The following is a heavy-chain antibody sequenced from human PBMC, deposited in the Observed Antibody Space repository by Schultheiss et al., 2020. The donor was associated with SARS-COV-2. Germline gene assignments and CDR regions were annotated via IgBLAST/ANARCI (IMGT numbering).Heavy chain of an antibody. V-gene: IGHV3-23*01. J-gene: IGHJ3*02. CDR2: ISGQGDSK. Sequence: GGSLRLSCAASGFTFRNFAMSWVRQAPGKGLEWVSSISGQGDSKYYADSVRGRFTVSRDNSRHILYLQMNSLRTEDTAVYYCAKDLIMGNGLYDAFDIWGRGTMVTVSS. CDR1: GFTFRNFA. D-gene: IGHD1-1*01. CDR3: AKDLIMGNGLYDAFDI.